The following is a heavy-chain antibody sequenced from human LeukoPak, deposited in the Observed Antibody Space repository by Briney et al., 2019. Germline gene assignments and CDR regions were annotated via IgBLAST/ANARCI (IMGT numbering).Heavy chain of an antibody. CDR3: ARGRNVDTAMVTGPDFDY. Sequence: GSSVKVSCKASGGTFSSYAISWVRQAPGQGLEWMGWISAYNGNTNYAQKLQGRVTMTTDTSTSTAYMELRSLRSDDTAVYYCARGRNVDTAMVTGPDFDYWGQGTLVTVSS. D-gene: IGHD5-18*01. V-gene: IGHV1-18*01. J-gene: IGHJ4*02. CDR2: ISAYNGNT. CDR1: GGTFSSYA.